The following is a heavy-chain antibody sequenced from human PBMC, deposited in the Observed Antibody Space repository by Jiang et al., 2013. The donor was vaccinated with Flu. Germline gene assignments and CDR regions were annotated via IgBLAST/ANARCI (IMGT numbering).Heavy chain of an antibody. Sequence: GPGLVKPSETLSLTCTVSGGSISSYYWSWIRQPPGKGLEWIGYIYYSGSTNYNPSLKSRVTISVDTSKNQFSLKLSSVTAADTAVYYCASERGRRDGYNFHIWGQGTMVTVSS. J-gene: IGHJ3*02. D-gene: IGHD5-24*01. V-gene: IGHV4-59*01. CDR3: ASERGRRDGYNFHI. CDR1: GGSISSYY. CDR2: IYYSGST.